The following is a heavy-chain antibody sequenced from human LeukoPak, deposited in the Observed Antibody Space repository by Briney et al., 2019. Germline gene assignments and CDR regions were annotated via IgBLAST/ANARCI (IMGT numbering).Heavy chain of an antibody. CDR1: GYSFTNYW. V-gene: IGHV5-51*01. J-gene: IGHJ4*02. Sequence: GESLKISCKGSGYSFTNYWIAWVRQMPGKGLEWMGIIYPGDSGTRYSPSFQGQVTISADKSISTAYLQWSSLKASDTAMYYCASLNAPYYYDSSGYYIGYWGQGTLVTVSS. CDR2: IYPGDSGT. D-gene: IGHD3-22*01. CDR3: ASLNAPYYYDSSGYYIGY.